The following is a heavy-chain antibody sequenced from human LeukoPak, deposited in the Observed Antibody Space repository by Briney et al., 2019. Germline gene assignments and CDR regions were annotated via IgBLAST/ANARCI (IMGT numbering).Heavy chain of an antibody. V-gene: IGHV1-46*01. Sequence: ASVKVSCKASGYTFTSYYMHWVRQAPGQGLEWMGIINPSGGSTSCAQKFQGRVTMTRDTSTSTVYMELSSLRSEDTAVYYCARDAAPDIVVVPAAAWFDPWGQGTLVTVSS. J-gene: IGHJ5*02. CDR2: INPSGGST. CDR1: GYTFTSYY. D-gene: IGHD2-2*01. CDR3: ARDAAPDIVVVPAAAWFDP.